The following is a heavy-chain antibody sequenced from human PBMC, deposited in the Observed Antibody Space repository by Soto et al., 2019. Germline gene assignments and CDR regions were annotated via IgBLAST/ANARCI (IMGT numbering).Heavy chain of an antibody. V-gene: IGHV1-2*02. J-gene: IGHJ4*02. Sequence: GASVKVSCKTSGYTFTAYYMHWVRQAPGQGLEWMGWINPNTGGTNYAQQFRDRVTMTRDTSITTAYMELSRLTSDDTAVYYCARDRPPDYWGQGTLVTVSS. CDR3: ARDRPPDY. CDR2: INPNTGGT. CDR1: GYTFTAYY.